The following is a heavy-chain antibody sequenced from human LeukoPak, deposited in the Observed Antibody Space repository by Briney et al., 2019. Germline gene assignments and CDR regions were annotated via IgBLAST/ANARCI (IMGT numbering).Heavy chain of an antibody. CDR3: ARDLYDILTGYNAHTFDY. CDR2: INHSGST. Sequence: SETLSLTCAVYGGSFSGYYWSWIRQPPGKGLEWIGEINHSGSTNYNPSLKSRVTISVDTSKNQFSLKLSSVTAADTAVYYCARDLYDILTGYNAHTFDYWGQGTLVTVSS. J-gene: IGHJ4*02. D-gene: IGHD3-9*01. CDR1: GGSFSGYY. V-gene: IGHV4-34*01.